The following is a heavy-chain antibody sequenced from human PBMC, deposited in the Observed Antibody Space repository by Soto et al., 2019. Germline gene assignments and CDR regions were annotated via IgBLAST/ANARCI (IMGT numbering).Heavy chain of an antibody. J-gene: IGHJ4*02. D-gene: IGHD1-26*01. Sequence: QVQLVQSGAEVKKPGSSVKVSCKASGGTFSSYSINWVRQAPGQGLEWMGEIIPIVGTANYAQKLQGRVTIAADESTSTAYLELSSLRSEDTAVYYCARDGGRHSGGIDYWGQGTLVTVSS. CDR1: GGTFSSYS. CDR3: ARDGGRHSGGIDY. V-gene: IGHV1-69*01. CDR2: IIPIVGTA.